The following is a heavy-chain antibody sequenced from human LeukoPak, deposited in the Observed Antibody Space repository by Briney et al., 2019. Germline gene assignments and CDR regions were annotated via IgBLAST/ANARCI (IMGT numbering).Heavy chain of an antibody. CDR3: ARDGYYGSGRPGYYYYGMDV. Sequence: GGSLRLSCAASGFTFSSYAMHWVRQAPGKGLEWVAVISYDGSNKYYADSVKGRFTISRDNSKNTLYLQMNSLRAEDTAVYSCARDGYYGSGRPGYYYYGMDVWGQGTTVTVS. CDR1: GFTFSSYA. D-gene: IGHD3-10*01. CDR2: ISYDGSNK. V-gene: IGHV3-30*04. J-gene: IGHJ6*02.